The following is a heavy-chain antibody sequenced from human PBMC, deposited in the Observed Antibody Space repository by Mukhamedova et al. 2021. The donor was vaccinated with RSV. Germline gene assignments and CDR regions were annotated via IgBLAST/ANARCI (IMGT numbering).Heavy chain of an antibody. D-gene: IGHD2-8*02. CDR3: ARDRSVTTYWWSHSFGY. CDR2: IWYDGSSK. J-gene: IGHJ4*02. V-gene: IGHV3-33*01. Sequence: HWVRQAPGKGLEWVAVIWYDGSSKYYADSVKGRFTISRDNSKNTLYLQMNSLRAEDTAVYYCARDRSVTTYWWSHSFGYWGQGTL.